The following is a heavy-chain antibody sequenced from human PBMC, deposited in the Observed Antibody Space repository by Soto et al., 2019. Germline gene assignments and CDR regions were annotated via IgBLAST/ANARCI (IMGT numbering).Heavy chain of an antibody. CDR2: IYYSGNT. Sequence: QLQLQESGPGLVKPSETLSLTCTVSGGSISSSGFYWGWIRQPPGEELEWIGNIYYSGNTYYNPSLKSRVTISVDTSQNQFSLKLNSLTAAYTAVYYCARWTYYDSSGYFDYWGQGTLVTVSS. D-gene: IGHD3-22*01. J-gene: IGHJ4*02. CDR3: ARWTYYDSSGYFDY. V-gene: IGHV4-39*01. CDR1: GGSISSSGFY.